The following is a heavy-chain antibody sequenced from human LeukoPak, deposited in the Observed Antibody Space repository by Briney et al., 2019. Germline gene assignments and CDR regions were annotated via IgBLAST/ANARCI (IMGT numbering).Heavy chain of an antibody. CDR1: GFTFSSYW. CDR2: VNSDGSST. CDR3: VSGSGSYYRPFDY. J-gene: IGHJ4*02. Sequence: GGSLRLSCAVSGFTFSSYWMHWVRQAPGKGLVWVSRVNSDGSSTTYADSVKGRFTISRDNAKNTLYLQMSSLRAEDTAVYYCVSGSGSYYRPFDYWGQGTLVTVSS. V-gene: IGHV3-74*01. D-gene: IGHD3-10*01.